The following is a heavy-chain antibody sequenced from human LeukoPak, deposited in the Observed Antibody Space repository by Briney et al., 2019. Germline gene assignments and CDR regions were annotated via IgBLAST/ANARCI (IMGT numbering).Heavy chain of an antibody. J-gene: IGHJ5*02. CDR1: AGSISSYY. Sequence: SETLSLTCTVSAGSISSYYWSWIRQPPGKGLGGIGYIYYSGSTNYNPSLKSRVTISVDTSKNQFSLKLSSVTAADTAVYYCAGSGSYYRRGWFDPWGQGTLVTVSS. V-gene: IGHV4-59*08. CDR3: AGSGSYYRRGWFDP. CDR2: IYYSGST. D-gene: IGHD1-26*01.